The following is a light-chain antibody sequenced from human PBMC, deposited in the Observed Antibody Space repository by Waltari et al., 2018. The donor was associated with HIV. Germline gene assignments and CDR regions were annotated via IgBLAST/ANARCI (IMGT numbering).Light chain of an antibody. CDR3: SSYAGSNNFGV. CDR2: EVS. Sequence: QSALTQTPSASGSPGQSVTISCPGTSSDVCGSNDVSWYQQHPGKAPKLMIYEVSKRPSGVPDRFSGSKSGNTASLTVSGLQAEDEADYYCSSYAGSNNFGVFGGGTKLTVL. V-gene: IGLV2-8*01. J-gene: IGLJ2*01. CDR1: SSDVCGSND.